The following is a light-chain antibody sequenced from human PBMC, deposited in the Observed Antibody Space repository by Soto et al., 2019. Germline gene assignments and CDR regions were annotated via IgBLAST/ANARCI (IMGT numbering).Light chain of an antibody. J-gene: IGKJ4*01. CDR2: DAS. CDR3: QQYDNFPLT. V-gene: IGKV1-33*01. Sequence: IQMTQSPSSLSASVGDRVTITCQASQDINKHLNWYQQKPGKVPKLLIYDASNLETGVPSRFSGSGSGTDFTFTITSLQPGDIATYYCQQYDNFPLTFGDGTKVEIK. CDR1: QDINKH.